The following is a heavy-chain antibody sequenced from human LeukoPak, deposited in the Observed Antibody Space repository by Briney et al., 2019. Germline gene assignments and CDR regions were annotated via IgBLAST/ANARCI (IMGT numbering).Heavy chain of an antibody. CDR3: AKEAIVGATAYYFDY. J-gene: IGHJ4*02. V-gene: IGHV3-23*01. Sequence: GGSLRLSCAASGFTFSIYGMSWVRQAPGKGLEWVSAISDSGGTRYYADSVKGRFTISRDNSKNTLYLQLNSLRAEDTAVYYCAKEAIVGATAYYFDYWGQGTLVTVSS. D-gene: IGHD1-26*01. CDR2: ISDSGGTR. CDR1: GFTFSIYG.